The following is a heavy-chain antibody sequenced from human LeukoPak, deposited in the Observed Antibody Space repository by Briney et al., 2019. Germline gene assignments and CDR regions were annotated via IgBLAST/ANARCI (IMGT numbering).Heavy chain of an antibody. V-gene: IGHV4-59*08. D-gene: IGHD4-23*01. Sequence: SETLSLTCTVSGGSISSYYWSWIRQPPGKGLEWIGYIYYSGSTNYNPSLKSRVTISVDTSKNQFSLKLSSVTAADTAVYYCARSPMPTVVTTGAGFHTYYFDYWGQGTLVTVSS. CDR3: ARSPMPTVVTTGAGFHTYYFDY. CDR1: GGSISSYY. J-gene: IGHJ4*02. CDR2: IYYSGST.